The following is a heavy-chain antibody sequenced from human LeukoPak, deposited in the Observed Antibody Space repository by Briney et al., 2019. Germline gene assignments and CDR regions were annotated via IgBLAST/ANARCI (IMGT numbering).Heavy chain of an antibody. CDR2: ISGSGGSS. V-gene: IGHV3-23*01. Sequence: TGGSLRLSCAASGFTFSSYAMTWVRQAPGKGLEWVSAISGSGGSSYYADSLKGRFTISRDNSKNTLYLQMNSLRAEDTAVYYCAKDLHDYGSCVGWFDSWGQGTLVTVSS. CDR3: AKDLHDYGSCVGWFDS. D-gene: IGHD4-17*01. J-gene: IGHJ5*01. CDR1: GFTFSSYA.